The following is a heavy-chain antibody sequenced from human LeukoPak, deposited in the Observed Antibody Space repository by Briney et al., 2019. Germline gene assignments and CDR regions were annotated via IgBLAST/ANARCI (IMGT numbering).Heavy chain of an antibody. CDR3: ARQVGGWYMDF. D-gene: IGHD6-19*01. CDR2: IYPGDSDT. J-gene: IGHJ6*03. Sequence: GESLQISCKGSGCSFTSYWIGWGLQMPGKGLEWMGIIYPGDSDTRYSPSFQGQVTISADKSNSTSYLQWSSLKASDTAMYYWARQVGGWYMDFWGKGTTVTVSS. V-gene: IGHV5-51*01. CDR1: GCSFTSYW.